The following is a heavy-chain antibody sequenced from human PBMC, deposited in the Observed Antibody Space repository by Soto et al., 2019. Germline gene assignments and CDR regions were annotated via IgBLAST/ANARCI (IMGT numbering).Heavy chain of an antibody. CDR1: GFTFSSYG. D-gene: IGHD6-19*01. J-gene: IGHJ6*02. Sequence: PGGSLRLSCAASGFTFSSYGMHWVRQAPGKGLEWVAVISYDGSNKYYADSVKGRFTISRDNSKNTLYLQMNSLRAEDTAVYYCAKNLGGIAVALSRYYYYGMDVWGQGTTVTVSS. CDR3: AKNLGGIAVALSRYYYYGMDV. CDR2: ISYDGSNK. V-gene: IGHV3-30*18.